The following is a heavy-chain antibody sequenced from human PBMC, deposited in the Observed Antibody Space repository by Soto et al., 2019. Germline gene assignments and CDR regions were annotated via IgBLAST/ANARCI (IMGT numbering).Heavy chain of an antibody. Sequence: PSETLSLTCTVSGGSVSSGSYYWSWIRQPPGKGLEWIGYIYYSGSTNYNPSLKSRVTISVDTSKNQFSLKLSSVTAADTAVYYCAREIIVVVPAATFDPWGQGTLVTVSS. CDR3: AREIIVVVPAATFDP. CDR1: GGSVSSGSYY. D-gene: IGHD2-2*01. J-gene: IGHJ5*02. V-gene: IGHV4-61*01. CDR2: IYYSGST.